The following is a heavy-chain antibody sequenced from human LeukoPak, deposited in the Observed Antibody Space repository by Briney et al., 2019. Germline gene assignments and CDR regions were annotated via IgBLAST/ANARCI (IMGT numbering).Heavy chain of an antibody. D-gene: IGHD4-17*01. CDR1: GGTFSSYA. CDR2: IIPILGIA. CDR3: AKGDYGDYDAFDI. J-gene: IGHJ3*02. Sequence: SVKVSFKASGGTFSSYAISWVRQAPGQGLEWMGRIIPILGIANYAQKFQGRVTITADKSTSTAYMEPSSLRSEDTAVYYCAKGDYGDYDAFDIWGQGTMVTVSS. V-gene: IGHV1-69*04.